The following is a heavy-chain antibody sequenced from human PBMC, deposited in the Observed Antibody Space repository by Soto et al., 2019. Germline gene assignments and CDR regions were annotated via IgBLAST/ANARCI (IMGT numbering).Heavy chain of an antibody. J-gene: IGHJ3*02. CDR1: GFTFSSYG. CDR3: AKLMTTVTPQYAFDI. V-gene: IGHV3-30*18. D-gene: IGHD4-17*01. Sequence: QVQLVESGGGVVQPGRSLRLSCAASGFTFSSYGMHWVRQAPGKGLEWVAVISYDGSNKYYADSVKGRFTISRDNSKNTLYLQMNSLRAEDTAVYYCAKLMTTVTPQYAFDIWGQGTIVTVSS. CDR2: ISYDGSNK.